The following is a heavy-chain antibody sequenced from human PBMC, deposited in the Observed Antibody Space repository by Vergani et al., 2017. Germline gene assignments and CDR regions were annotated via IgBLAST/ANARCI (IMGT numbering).Heavy chain of an antibody. Sequence: QVQLVQSGAEVKKPGSSVKVSCKASGGTFSSYTISWVRQAPGQGLEWMGRIIPILGIANYAQKFQGRVTITADKSTSTAYMVLSSLRSEDTAVYYCASFCSSTSCFYLDYWGQGTLVTVSS. J-gene: IGHJ4*02. CDR3: ASFCSSTSCFYLDY. CDR2: IIPILGIA. V-gene: IGHV1-69*02. D-gene: IGHD2-2*01. CDR1: GGTFSSYT.